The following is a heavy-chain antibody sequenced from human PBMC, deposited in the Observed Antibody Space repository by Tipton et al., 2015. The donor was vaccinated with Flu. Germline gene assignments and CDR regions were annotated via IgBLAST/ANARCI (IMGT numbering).Heavy chain of an antibody. CDR2: MYYSGST. V-gene: IGHV4-39*07. CDR3: ARRKTVTTRLTYFDY. Sequence: TLSLTCTISGGSISSSSFYWGWIRQSPGKGLEWIGSMYYSGSTYYNPSLKSRVTISVDTSKNQFSLKLSSVTAADTAVYYCARRKTVTTRLTYFDYWGQGTLVTVSS. D-gene: IGHD4-17*01. J-gene: IGHJ4*02. CDR1: GGSISSSSFY.